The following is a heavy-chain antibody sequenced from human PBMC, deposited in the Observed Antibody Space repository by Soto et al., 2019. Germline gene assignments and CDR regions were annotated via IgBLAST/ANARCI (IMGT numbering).Heavy chain of an antibody. V-gene: IGHV3-30*18. Sequence: QVQLVESGGGVVQPGRSLRLSCAASGFTFSSYGMHWVRQAPGKGLEWVAVISYDGSNKYYADSVKGRFTISRDNSKNTLYLQMNSLRAEDTAVYYCAKGPEYSSDYYFDYWGQGTLVTVSS. D-gene: IGHD6-6*01. CDR2: ISYDGSNK. CDR3: AKGPEYSSDYYFDY. J-gene: IGHJ4*02. CDR1: GFTFSSYG.